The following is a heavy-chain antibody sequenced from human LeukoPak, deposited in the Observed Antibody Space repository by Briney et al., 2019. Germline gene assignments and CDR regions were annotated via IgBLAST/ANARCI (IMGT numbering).Heavy chain of an antibody. CDR3: ARDFNSWSGLWGVLD. CDR1: GGSISSYY. Sequence: SETLSLTCTVSGGSISSYYWSWIRQPPGKGLEWIGYIYYSGSTNYNPSLKSRVTISVDTSKNQFSLKLSSVTAADTAVYYCARDFNSWSGLWGVLDWGQGTLVIVSS. J-gene: IGHJ4*02. CDR2: IYYSGST. D-gene: IGHD3-16*01. V-gene: IGHV4-59*01.